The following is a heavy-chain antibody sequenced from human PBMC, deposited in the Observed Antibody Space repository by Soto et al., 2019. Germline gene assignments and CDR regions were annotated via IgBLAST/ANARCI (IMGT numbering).Heavy chain of an antibody. D-gene: IGHD2-15*01. CDR3: ARQRAAQDYYYMDV. V-gene: IGHV4-39*01. Sequence: PSETLSLTCTVYGGSISSSSYYWGWIRQPPGKGLEWIGSIYYSGSTYYNPSLKSRVTISVDTSKNQFSLKLSSVTAADTAVYYCARQRAAQDYYYMDVWGKGTTVTVSS. CDR2: IYYSGST. J-gene: IGHJ6*03. CDR1: GGSISSSSYY.